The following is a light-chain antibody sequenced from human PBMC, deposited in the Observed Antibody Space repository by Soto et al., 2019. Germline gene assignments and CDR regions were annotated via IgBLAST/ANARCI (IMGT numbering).Light chain of an antibody. CDR3: QQRSNWLAIT. CDR2: GAS. V-gene: IGKV3-15*01. J-gene: IGKJ5*01. CDR1: QSVSSN. Sequence: IVLTQSPATLSVSPGDTATLSCRANQSVSSNLAWYQQKPGQAPRLLIYGASTRATAIPARFSGSGSGTDFTLTISRLEPEDFALYYCQQRSNWLAITFGQGTRLEIK.